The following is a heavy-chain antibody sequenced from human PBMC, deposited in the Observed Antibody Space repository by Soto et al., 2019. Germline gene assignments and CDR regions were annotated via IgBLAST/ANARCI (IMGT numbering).Heavy chain of an antibody. V-gene: IGHV5-10-1*01. D-gene: IGHD2-15*01. CDR2: IDPSDSHI. J-gene: IGHJ4*02. Sequence: GESLKISCKGSGYHFKNFWITWVRQMPGKGLEWMGRIDPSDSHINYSPSVQGHITISADKSINTAYLQWDSLKASDTAMYYCARRSPGSEGYWGQVTLVTVSS. CDR1: GYHFKNFW. CDR3: ARRSPGSEGY.